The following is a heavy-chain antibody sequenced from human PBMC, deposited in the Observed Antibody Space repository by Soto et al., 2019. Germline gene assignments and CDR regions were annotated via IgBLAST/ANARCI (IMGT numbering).Heavy chain of an antibody. Sequence: PGGSLRLSCAASGFTFSSYAMSWVRQAPGKGLEWVSAISGSGGSTYDADSVKGRFTISRDNSKNTLYLQMNSLRAEDTAVYYCAKHTGELQMKPKPDYWSQGTLVTVS. CDR3: AKHTGELQMKPKPDY. V-gene: IGHV3-23*01. CDR1: GFTFSSYA. J-gene: IGHJ4*02. D-gene: IGHD7-27*01. CDR2: ISGSGGST.